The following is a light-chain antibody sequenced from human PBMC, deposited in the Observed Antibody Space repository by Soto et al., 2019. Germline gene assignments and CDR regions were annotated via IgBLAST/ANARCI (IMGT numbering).Light chain of an antibody. CDR2: AAS. CDR3: QQANSFPLT. V-gene: IGKV1-12*01. Sequence: DIQVTQSPSSVSAAVGDRVTITCRASQDISSWLAWYQQKPGKAPKLLIYAASSLPRRAPSRFSGSASGTDFSPTITSLQPEDFASYYCQQANSFPLTFGGGTKLDI. CDR1: QDISSW. J-gene: IGKJ4*01.